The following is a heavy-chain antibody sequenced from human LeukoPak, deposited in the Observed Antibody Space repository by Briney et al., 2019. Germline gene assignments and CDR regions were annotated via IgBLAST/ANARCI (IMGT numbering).Heavy chain of an antibody. V-gene: IGHV3-49*04. CDR1: GFTFSDYA. D-gene: IGHD6-19*01. Sequence: PGRSLRLSCTASGFTFSDYAMSWVRQAPGKGLEWVGFIRSKAYGGTTEYAASVKGRFTISRDDSKSIAYLQMNSLKTEDTAVYYCTRSPGIAVANFDYWGQGTLVTVSS. J-gene: IGHJ4*02. CDR3: TRSPGIAVANFDY. CDR2: IRSKAYGGTT.